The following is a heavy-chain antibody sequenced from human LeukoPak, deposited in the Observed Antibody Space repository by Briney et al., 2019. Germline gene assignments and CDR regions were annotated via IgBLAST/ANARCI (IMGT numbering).Heavy chain of an antibody. CDR3: ARDRDGYKSSFDY. CDR1: GFTFSDYY. D-gene: IGHD5-24*01. CDR2: ISSSGSTI. Sequence: GGSLRLSCAASGFTFSDYYMNWVRQAPGKGREWVSYISSSGSTIYYADSVKGRFTISRDNAKNSLYLQMNSLRAEDTAVYYCARDRDGYKSSFDYWGQGTLVTVSS. J-gene: IGHJ4*02. V-gene: IGHV3-11*01.